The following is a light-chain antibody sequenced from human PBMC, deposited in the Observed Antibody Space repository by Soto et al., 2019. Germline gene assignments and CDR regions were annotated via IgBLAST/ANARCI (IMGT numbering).Light chain of an antibody. CDR3: CSYADSSTYV. V-gene: IGLV2-23*01. J-gene: IGLJ1*01. CDR2: EAS. CDR1: SSDVGYYNV. Sequence: QLVLTQPASVSGSPGQSIAISCTGTSSDVGYYNVVSWYQQHPGKAPKLMIYEASKRPSGVSNRFSGSKSGNTASLTISGLQAEDEADYYCCSYADSSTYVFGTGTKLTVL.